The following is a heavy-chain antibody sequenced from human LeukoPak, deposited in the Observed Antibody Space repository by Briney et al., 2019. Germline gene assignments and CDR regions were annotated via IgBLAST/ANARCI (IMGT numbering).Heavy chain of an antibody. CDR3: ARIYYYGSLYYFDY. CDR1: GGSITSYY. V-gene: IGHV4-59*08. CDR2: IYYSGST. Sequence: SETLSLTCTVSGGSITSYYWSWIRQPPGKGLEWIGYIYYSGSTNYNPSLKSRVTISVDTSKNQFSLRLKSVTAADTAVYYCARIYYYGSLYYFDYWGQGTLVTVSS. J-gene: IGHJ4*02. D-gene: IGHD3-10*01.